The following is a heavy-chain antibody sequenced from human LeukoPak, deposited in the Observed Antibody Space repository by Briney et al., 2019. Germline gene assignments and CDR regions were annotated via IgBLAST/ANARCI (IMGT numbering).Heavy chain of an antibody. J-gene: IGHJ5*02. CDR1: GYTFTGYY. V-gene: IGHV1-2*06. Sequence: ASVKVSCKASGYTFTGYYMHWVRQAPGQGVEWMGRINPNSGGTNYAQKFQGRVTITRDTSISTAYMELSRLRSDDTAVYYCARGGSGSYFSWLDPWGQGTLVTVSS. D-gene: IGHD3-10*01. CDR3: ARGGSGSYFSWLDP. CDR2: INPNSGGT.